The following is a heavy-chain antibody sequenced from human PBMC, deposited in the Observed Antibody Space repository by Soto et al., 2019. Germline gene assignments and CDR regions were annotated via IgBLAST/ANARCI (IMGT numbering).Heavy chain of an antibody. CDR1: GFTFSSYE. CDR2: ISSSGSTI. D-gene: IGHD1-26*01. CDR3: ARDLLGSAY. Sequence: GGSLRLSCAASGFTFSSYEMNWVRQAPGKGLEWVSYISSSGSTIYYADSVKGRFTISRDNAKNSLYLQMNSLRAEDTAVDYCARDLLGSAYWGQGTLVTVSS. V-gene: IGHV3-48*03. J-gene: IGHJ4*02.